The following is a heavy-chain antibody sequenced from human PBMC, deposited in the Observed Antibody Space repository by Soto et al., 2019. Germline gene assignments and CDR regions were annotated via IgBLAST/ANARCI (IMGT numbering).Heavy chain of an antibody. Sequence: GGSLRLSCAASGFTFSSYAMSWVRQAPGKGLEWVSAISGSGGSTYYADSVKGRFTISRDNSKNTLYLQMNSLRAEDTAVYYCAKGITMVRGVITEPYYYYYGMDVWGQGTTVTVSS. CDR3: AKGITMVRGVITEPYYYYYGMDV. CDR1: GFTFSSYA. CDR2: ISGSGGST. D-gene: IGHD3-10*01. J-gene: IGHJ6*02. V-gene: IGHV3-23*01.